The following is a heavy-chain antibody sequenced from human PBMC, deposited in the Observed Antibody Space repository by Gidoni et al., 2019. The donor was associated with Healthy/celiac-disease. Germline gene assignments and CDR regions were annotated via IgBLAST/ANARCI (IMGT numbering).Heavy chain of an antibody. Sequence: QVQLVESGGGVVQPGRSLRLSCAASGCTFSSYGMHWVRQAPGKGLEWVAVISYDGSNKYYADSVKGRFTISRDNSKNTLYLQMNSLRAEDTAVYYCAKDLRSGSRISAEGYWGQGTLVTVSS. CDR3: AKDLRSGSRISAEGY. CDR2: ISYDGSNK. V-gene: IGHV3-30*18. CDR1: GCTFSSYG. J-gene: IGHJ4*02. D-gene: IGHD3-22*01.